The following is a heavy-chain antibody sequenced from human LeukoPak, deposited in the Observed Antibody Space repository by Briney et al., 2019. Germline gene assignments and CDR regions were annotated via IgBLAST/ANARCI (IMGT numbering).Heavy chain of an antibody. J-gene: IGHJ4*02. Sequence: GRSLRLSCAASGFTFSSYDMHWVRQATGRGLEWVSSIGTAADTYYPGSMKGRFTISRENAKNSLYLQMNSLRAGDTAVYYCARGPIVGITETKGYFDHWGQGILVTVSS. CDR1: GFTFSSYD. CDR3: ARGPIVGITETKGYFDH. CDR2: IGTAADT. D-gene: IGHD1-7*01. V-gene: IGHV3-13*01.